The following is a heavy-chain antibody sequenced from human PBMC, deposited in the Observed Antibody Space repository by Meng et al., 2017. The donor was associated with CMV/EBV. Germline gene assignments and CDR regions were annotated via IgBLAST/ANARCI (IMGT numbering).Heavy chain of an antibody. CDR1: GGSISSGSYY. Sequence: GGSISSGSYYWSWIRQPAGKGLEWIGRIYTSGSTNYNPSLKSRVTISVDTSKNQFSLKLSSVTAADTAVYYCARDGTRDGYNYHFDYWGQGTLVTVSS. V-gene: IGHV4-61*02. D-gene: IGHD5-24*01. J-gene: IGHJ4*02. CDR3: ARDGTRDGYNYHFDY. CDR2: IYTSGST.